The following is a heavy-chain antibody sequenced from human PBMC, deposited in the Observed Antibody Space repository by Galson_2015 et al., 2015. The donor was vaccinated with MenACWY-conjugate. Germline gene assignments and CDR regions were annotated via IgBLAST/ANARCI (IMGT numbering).Heavy chain of an antibody. CDR2: IYFSGTT. J-gene: IGHJ3*02. V-gene: IGHV4-59*08. Sequence: SLTCTVAGGSIRSYYWRWIRPPPGTGLERIGFIYFSGTTNYDPSLKSRVIISVDTSNNQLSMKLTSVTAADTAVYYCARRVAILDAFDMWGQGTMVTVSS. CDR1: GGSIRSYY. CDR3: ARRVAILDAFDM. D-gene: IGHD2-15*01.